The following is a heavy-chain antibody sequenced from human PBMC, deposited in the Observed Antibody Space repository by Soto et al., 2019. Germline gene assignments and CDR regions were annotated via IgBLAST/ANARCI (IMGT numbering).Heavy chain of an antibody. J-gene: IGHJ3*01. CDR2: ISHSGKTI. V-gene: IGHV3-11*01. CDR1: GFTFRDYY. Sequence: PGGSLRLSCATSGFTFRDYYFSWIRQAPGKGLEWISYISHSGKTIYYADSVKGRFTISRDDAKNTLYLQMNSLRAEDTAMYYCTRRGSGAFDVWGHGTMVTVSS. CDR3: TRRGSGAFDV.